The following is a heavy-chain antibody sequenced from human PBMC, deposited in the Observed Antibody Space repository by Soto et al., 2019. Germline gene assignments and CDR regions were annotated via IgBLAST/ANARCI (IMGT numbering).Heavy chain of an antibody. CDR2: IYYSGST. CDR3: ATWEVGGSYVYTFDP. Sequence: PSATLSLTCTVSGGSISSSNYYWGWIRQPPGKGLECIGSIYYSGSTYYNPSLKSRVTISVDTSKNQFSLKLSSVTAADTAVYYCATWEVGGSYVYTFDPWGRATLVTV. CDR1: GGSISSSNYY. D-gene: IGHD1-26*01. V-gene: IGHV4-39*01. J-gene: IGHJ5*02.